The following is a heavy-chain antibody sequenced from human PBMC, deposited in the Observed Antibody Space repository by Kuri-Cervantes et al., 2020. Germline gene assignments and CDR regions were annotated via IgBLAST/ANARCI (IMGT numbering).Heavy chain of an antibody. D-gene: IGHD3-16*01. Sequence: ASVKVSCKASGYTFTSYAMHWVRQAPGQRLEWMGWINAGNGNTKYSQKFQGRVTISRDTSARTAYMELSSLRSEDTAVYYCARGIGAGDVDYWGQGTLVTVSS. CDR1: GYTFTSYA. V-gene: IGHV1-3*01. CDR3: ARGIGAGDVDY. J-gene: IGHJ4*02. CDR2: INAGNGNT.